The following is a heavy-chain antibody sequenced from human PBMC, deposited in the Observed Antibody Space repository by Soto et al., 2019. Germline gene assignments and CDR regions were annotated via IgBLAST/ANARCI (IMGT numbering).Heavy chain of an antibody. CDR1: GYTFTSYA. Sequence: QVQLVQSGAEVKKPGASVKVSCKASGYTFTSYAMHWVRQAPGQRLEWMGWIIAGNGNTKYSQKFQGRVTITRDTSASTAYMELSSLISEDTAVYYCARDEAGVVPLSGMDVWGQGTTVTVSS. CDR3: ARDEAGVVPLSGMDV. V-gene: IGHV1-3*01. J-gene: IGHJ6*02. D-gene: IGHD3-3*01. CDR2: IIAGNGNT.